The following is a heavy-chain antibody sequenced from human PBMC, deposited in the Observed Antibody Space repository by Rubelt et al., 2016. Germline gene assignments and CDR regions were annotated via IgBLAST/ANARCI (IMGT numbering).Heavy chain of an antibody. Sequence: QAQLVQSGAEVKKPGSSVKVSCKASGGTFSSYAISWVRQSPGPGLEWMGGLDPNSGGTNYAQKFQGRVTMTRDTSISTAYMELSRLRSDDTAVYYCASSSGSYYSLDYWGQGTLVTVSS. CDR3: ASSSGSYYSLDY. D-gene: IGHD1-26*01. J-gene: IGHJ4*02. CDR1: GGTFSSYA. CDR2: LDPNSGGT. V-gene: IGHV1-2*02.